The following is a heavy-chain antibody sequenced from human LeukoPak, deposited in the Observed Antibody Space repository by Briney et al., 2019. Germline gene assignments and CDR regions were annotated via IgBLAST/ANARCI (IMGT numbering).Heavy chain of an antibody. CDR3: ARGPTVTTSGLSPVDY. D-gene: IGHD4-17*01. J-gene: IGHJ4*02. Sequence: GGSLRLSCAASGFTVSSNYMSWVRQAPGKGLERVSVIYSGGSTYYADSVKGRFTISRDNSKNTLYLQMNSLRAEDTAVYYCARGPTVTTSGLSPVDYWAREPWSPPPQ. V-gene: IGHV3-53*01. CDR1: GFTVSSNY. CDR2: IYSGGST.